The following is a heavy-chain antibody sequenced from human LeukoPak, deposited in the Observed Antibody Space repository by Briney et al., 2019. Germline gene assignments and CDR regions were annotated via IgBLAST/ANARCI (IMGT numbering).Heavy chain of an antibody. CDR3: ARDPGIAAAGTRDFSFDY. CDR1: GGTFSSYA. CDR2: IIPIFGTA. V-gene: IGHV1-69*01. Sequence: EASVKVSCKASGGTFSSYAISWVRQAPGQGLEWMGGIIPIFGTANYAQKFQGRVTITADESTSTAYMELSSLRSEDTAVYYCARDPGIAAAGTRDFSFDYWGQGTLVTVSS. J-gene: IGHJ4*02. D-gene: IGHD6-13*01.